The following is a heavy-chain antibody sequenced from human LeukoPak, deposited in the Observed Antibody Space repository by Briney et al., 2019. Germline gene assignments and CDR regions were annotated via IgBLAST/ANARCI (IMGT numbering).Heavy chain of an antibody. V-gene: IGHV4-34*01. Sequence: PSETLSLTCAVYGGSFSGYYWSWIRQPPGKGLEWIGEINHSGSTNYNPSLKSRVTISVETSKNQFSLKLSSVTAADTAVYYCARGILTGYSTFDYWGQGTLVTVSS. J-gene: IGHJ4*02. CDR1: GGSFSGYY. CDR2: INHSGST. D-gene: IGHD3-9*01. CDR3: ARGILTGYSTFDY.